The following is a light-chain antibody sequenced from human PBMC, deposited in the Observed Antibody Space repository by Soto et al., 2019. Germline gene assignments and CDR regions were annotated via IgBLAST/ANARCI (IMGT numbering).Light chain of an antibody. V-gene: IGLV4-60*02. J-gene: IGLJ2*01. CDR1: SGHSSYI. Sequence: QLVLTQSSSASASLGSSVKLTCTLSSGHSSYIIAWHQQKPGKAPRYLMKLVGSGSYNKGSGVPDRFSGSSSGADRYLTISNLQFEDEADYYCETWDSNTRVFGGGTKLTVL. CDR2: LVGSGSY. CDR3: ETWDSNTRV.